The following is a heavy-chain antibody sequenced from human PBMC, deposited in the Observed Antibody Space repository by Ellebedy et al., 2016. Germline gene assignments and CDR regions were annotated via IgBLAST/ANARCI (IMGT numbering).Heavy chain of an antibody. D-gene: IGHD1-1*01. J-gene: IGHJ3*02. Sequence: SETLSLXXTVSGGSISSYYWSWIRQPPGKGLEWIGYIYYSGSTNYNPSLKSRVTISVDTSKNQFSLKLSSVTAADTAVYYCARDAPHLERHRGGAFDIWGQGTMVTVSS. CDR2: IYYSGST. CDR1: GGSISSYY. CDR3: ARDAPHLERHRGGAFDI. V-gene: IGHV4-59*13.